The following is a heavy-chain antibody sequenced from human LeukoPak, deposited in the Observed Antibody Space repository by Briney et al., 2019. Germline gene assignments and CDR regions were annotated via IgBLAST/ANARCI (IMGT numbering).Heavy chain of an antibody. J-gene: IGHJ4*02. V-gene: IGHV1-8*01. CDR1: GYTFTSYD. D-gene: IGHD4-17*01. CDR2: MNPNSGNT. Sequence: ASVKVSCKASGYTFTSYDINWVRQATGQGLEWMGWMNPNSGNTGYAQKFQGRVTMTRNTSISTAYMELSGLRSEDTAVYYCARGIGSTTVTTLEYYFDYWGQGTLVTVSS. CDR3: ARGIGSTTVTTLEYYFDY.